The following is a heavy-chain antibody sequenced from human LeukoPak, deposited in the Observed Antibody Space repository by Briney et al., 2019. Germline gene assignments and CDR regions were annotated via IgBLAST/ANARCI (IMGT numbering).Heavy chain of an antibody. V-gene: IGHV4-38-2*02. CDR1: GFSISSGYD. CDR3: ARVGGDTTYNYYYMDV. CDR2: IYRSGTT. D-gene: IGHD2-21*02. J-gene: IGHJ6*03. Sequence: SETLSLTCSVYGFSISSGYDWGWFRQPPGKGLEWIGRIYRSGTTYYNPSLKSRVTISVDTSKNQFSLKLSSVTAADTAVYYCARVGGDTTYNYYYMDVWGKGTTVTVSS.